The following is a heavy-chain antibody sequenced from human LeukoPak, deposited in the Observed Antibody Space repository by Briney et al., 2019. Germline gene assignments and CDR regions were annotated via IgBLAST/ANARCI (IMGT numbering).Heavy chain of an antibody. CDR3: AKDSRRYDYVRGTHRYTGGYYFDY. V-gene: IGHV3-48*01. J-gene: IGHJ4*02. CDR1: GFTFSSYS. Sequence: PGGSLRLSCAASGFTFSSYSMNWVRQAPGKGLEWVSYIYSSSSTIYYADSVKGRFTISRDNGKNSLYLQMNSLRPDDTAVYYCAKDSRRYDYVRGTHRYTGGYYFDYWGQGTLVTVSS. CDR2: IYSSSSTI. D-gene: IGHD3-16*02.